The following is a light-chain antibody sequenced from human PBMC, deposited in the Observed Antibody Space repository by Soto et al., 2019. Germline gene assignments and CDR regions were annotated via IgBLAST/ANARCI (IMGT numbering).Light chain of an antibody. V-gene: IGKV1-8*01. J-gene: IGKJ2*01. CDR3: QQYYSYPHT. Sequence: IRMTQSPSSFSASTGDRVTITCRASQGISSYLAWYQQKPGKAPKLLIYAASTLQSGVPSRFSGSGSGTDFTLTISCLQSEDFAAYYCQQYYSYPHTFGQGTKLEIK. CDR1: QGISSY. CDR2: AAS.